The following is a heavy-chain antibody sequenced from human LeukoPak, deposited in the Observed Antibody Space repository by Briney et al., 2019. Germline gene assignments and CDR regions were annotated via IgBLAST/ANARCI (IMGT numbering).Heavy chain of an antibody. CDR1: GYTFTSYD. D-gene: IGHD1-26*01. CDR2: MNPNSGNT. CDR3: AREGVGASLVGEAAFDI. Sequence: ASVKVSCKDSGYTFTSYDINLVRQATGRGLEWMGWMNPNSGNTGYAQKFQGRVTITRNTSISTAYMELSSLRSEDTAVYYCAREGVGASLVGEAAFDIWGQGTMVTVSS. J-gene: IGHJ3*02. V-gene: IGHV1-8*03.